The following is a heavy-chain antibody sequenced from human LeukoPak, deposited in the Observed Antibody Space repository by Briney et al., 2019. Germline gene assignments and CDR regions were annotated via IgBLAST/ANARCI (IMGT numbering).Heavy chain of an antibody. J-gene: IGHJ4*02. CDR3: AKTWTPTTVTTSGYFDY. V-gene: IGHV3-23*01. Sequence: GGSLRLSCAASGFSFRSYAMSWVRQAPGKGLEWVSATSASGGSTYYADSVKGRFTISRDTSKNTLYLQMNSLRAEDTAVYYCAKTWTPTTVTTSGYFDYWGQGTLVTVSS. D-gene: IGHD4-11*01. CDR1: GFSFRSYA. CDR2: TSASGGST.